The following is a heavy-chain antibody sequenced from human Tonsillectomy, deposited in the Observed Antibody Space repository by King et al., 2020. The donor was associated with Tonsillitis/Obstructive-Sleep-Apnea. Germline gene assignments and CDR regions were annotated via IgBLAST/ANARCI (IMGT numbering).Heavy chain of an antibody. CDR2: INPNSGGT. CDR3: ARDMDV. J-gene: IGHJ6*02. V-gene: IGHV1-2*02. Sequence: VQLVQSGPEVKKPGASVKVSCKPSGDTFSGYYMHWVRQAPGQGLEWMGWINPNSGGTKYAQKFQGRVTMTRDTSIRTAYMELRRLKSDDTAVYYCARDMDVWGQGTTVTVSS. CDR1: GDTFSGYY.